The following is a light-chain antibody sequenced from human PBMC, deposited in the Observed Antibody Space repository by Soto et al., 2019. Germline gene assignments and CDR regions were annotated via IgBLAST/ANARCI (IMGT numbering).Light chain of an antibody. CDR3: LRVCNYPRT. J-gene: IGKJ1*01. CDR2: AAS. Sequence: AIQMTQSPSSLSASVGERVIITCRASQDIRNELGWYQHKTGKAPKLMIYAASSLQSGVTSRFSSRGSGTDLTLTISSLQPEDFATYYCLRVCNYPRTFGLGTKVEIK. V-gene: IGKV1-6*01. CDR1: QDIRNE.